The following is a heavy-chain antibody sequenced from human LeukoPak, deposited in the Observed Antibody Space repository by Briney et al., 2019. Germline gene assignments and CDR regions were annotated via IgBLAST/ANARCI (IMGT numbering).Heavy chain of an antibody. D-gene: IGHD3-22*01. CDR2: INSDGSST. CDR3: ARGPLRIYYDSSGNGMDV. CDR1: GFTFSSYW. V-gene: IGHV3-74*01. J-gene: IGHJ6*02. Sequence: PGGSLRLSCAASGFTFSSYWMHWVRQAPGKGLVWVSRINSDGSSTSYADSVKGRFTISRDNAKSTLYLQMNSLRAEDTAVYYCARGPLRIYYDSSGNGMDVWGQGTTVTVSS.